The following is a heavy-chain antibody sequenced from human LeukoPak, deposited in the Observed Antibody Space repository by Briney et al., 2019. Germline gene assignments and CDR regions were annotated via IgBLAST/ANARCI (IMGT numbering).Heavy chain of an antibody. J-gene: IGHJ6*04. D-gene: IGHD3-22*01. CDR3: ARQAGSSTYYYDSSQMDV. Sequence: GESLKISCKGSGYSFTSYWIGWVRQMPGKGLEWMGIIYPGDSDTRYSPSFQGQVTISADKSISTAYLQWSSLKASDTAMYYCARQAGSSTYYYDSSQMDVWGKGTTVTISS. V-gene: IGHV5-51*01. CDR1: GYSFTSYW. CDR2: IYPGDSDT.